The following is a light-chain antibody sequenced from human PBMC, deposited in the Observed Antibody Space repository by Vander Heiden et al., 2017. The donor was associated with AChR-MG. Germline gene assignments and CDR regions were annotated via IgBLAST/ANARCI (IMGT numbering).Light chain of an antibody. CDR2: SNN. J-gene: IGLJ3*02. CDR1: SSNIGSNT. Sequence: QSVLTQPPSASGTPGQRVTISCSGSSSNIGSNTVNGYQQHPGPAPQLLIYSNNQRPSGVPDRFSGSKSGTSASLAISGLQSEDEADYYCAAWDDSLNGWVFGGGTKLTVL. CDR3: AAWDDSLNGWV. V-gene: IGLV1-44*01.